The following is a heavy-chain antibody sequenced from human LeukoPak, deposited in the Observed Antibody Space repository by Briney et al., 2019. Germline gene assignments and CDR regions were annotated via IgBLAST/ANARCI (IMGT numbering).Heavy chain of an antibody. Sequence: ASVKVSCKASGGTFSSYAISWVRQATGQGLEWMGWMNPNSGNTGYAQKFQGRVTMTRNTSISTAYMELSSLRSEDTAVYYCARDSGSLDYWGQGTLVTVSS. CDR2: MNPNSGNT. CDR3: ARDSGSLDY. J-gene: IGHJ4*02. CDR1: GGTFSSYA. V-gene: IGHV1-8*02. D-gene: IGHD3-10*01.